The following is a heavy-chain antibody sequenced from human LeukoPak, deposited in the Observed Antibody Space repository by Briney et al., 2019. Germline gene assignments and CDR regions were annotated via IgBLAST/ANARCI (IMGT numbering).Heavy chain of an antibody. CDR1: GGSISSSVYY. V-gene: IGHV4-39*01. J-gene: IGHJ4*02. CDR3: ASVDTNTGHDY. Sequence: SETLSLTCTVSGGSISSSVYYWGWIRQPPGKGLEWIGSIYYSGSTYYNPSLKSRVTISVDTSKNQFSLRLGSVTAADTAVYYCASVDTNTGHDYWGQGTLVTVSS. D-gene: IGHD5-18*01. CDR2: IYYSGST.